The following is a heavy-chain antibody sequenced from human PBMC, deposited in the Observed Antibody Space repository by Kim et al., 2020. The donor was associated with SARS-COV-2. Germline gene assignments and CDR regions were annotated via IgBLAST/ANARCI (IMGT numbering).Heavy chain of an antibody. CDR2: FDPEDGET. CDR3: ATAFSMIAVAGTRHYYYYYGMDG. J-gene: IGHJ6*02. CDR1: GYTLTELS. D-gene: IGHD6-19*01. Sequence: ASVKVSCKVSGYTLTELSMHWVRQAPGKGLEWMGGFDPEDGETIYAQKFQGRVTMTEDTSTDTAYMELSSLRSEDTAVYYCATAFSMIAVAGTRHYYYYYGMDGWGQGTTVTVS. V-gene: IGHV1-24*01.